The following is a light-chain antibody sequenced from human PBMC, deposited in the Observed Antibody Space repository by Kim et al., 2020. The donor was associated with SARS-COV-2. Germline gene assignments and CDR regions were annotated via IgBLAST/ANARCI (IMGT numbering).Light chain of an antibody. CDR3: SAWDNSLSARV. CDR2: RNN. Sequence: QAGLTQPPSVSKGLRQTATLTCTGNSDNVGNQGAAWLQQHQGHPPKLLSYRNNNRPSGISERFSASRSGNTASLTITGLQPEDEADYYCSAWDNSLSARVFGGGTQLTVL. V-gene: IGLV10-54*04. CDR1: SDNVGNQG. J-gene: IGLJ3*02.